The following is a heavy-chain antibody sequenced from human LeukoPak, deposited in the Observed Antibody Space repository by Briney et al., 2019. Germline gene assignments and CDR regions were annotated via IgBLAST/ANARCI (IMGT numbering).Heavy chain of an antibody. V-gene: IGHV3-21*01. CDR3: ARDQYFRDYIVVVPAAGDAFDI. CDR2: ISSSSSYI. Sequence: PGGSLRLSCAASGFTVSSNYMSWVRQAPGKGLEWVSSISSSSSYIYYADSVKGRFTISRDNAKNSLYLQMNSLRAEDTAVYYCARDQYFRDYIVVVPAAGDAFDIWGQGTMVTVSS. CDR1: GFTVSSNY. D-gene: IGHD2-2*01. J-gene: IGHJ3*02.